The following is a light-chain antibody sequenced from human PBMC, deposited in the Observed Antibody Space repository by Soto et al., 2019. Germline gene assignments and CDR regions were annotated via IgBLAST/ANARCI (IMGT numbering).Light chain of an antibody. Sequence: QSALTQPASVSGSPGQSITISCTGTTSDVGDYNYVSWYQQHPGKVPTVLIYEVSNRPSGVSYRFSGSKSGNTASLTISGLQAEDEASYYCFSYTTSSAPYVFGTGTKLTVL. CDR1: TSDVGDYNY. CDR3: FSYTTSSAPYV. CDR2: EVS. J-gene: IGLJ1*01. V-gene: IGLV2-14*01.